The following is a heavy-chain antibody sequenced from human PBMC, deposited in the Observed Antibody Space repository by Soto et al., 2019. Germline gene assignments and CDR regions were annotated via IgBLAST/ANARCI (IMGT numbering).Heavy chain of an antibody. CDR2: ISWDGGST. V-gene: IGHV3-43*01. CDR3: AKDIRDWNYGSRVKAGYYYYGMDV. J-gene: IGHJ6*02. CDR1: GFTFDDYT. D-gene: IGHD1-7*01. Sequence: GGSLRLSCAASGFTFDDYTMHWVRQAPGKGLEWVSLISWDGGSTYYADSVKGRFTISRDNSKNSLYLQMNSLRTEDTALYYCAKDIRDWNYGSRVKAGYYYYGMDVWGQGTTVTVSS.